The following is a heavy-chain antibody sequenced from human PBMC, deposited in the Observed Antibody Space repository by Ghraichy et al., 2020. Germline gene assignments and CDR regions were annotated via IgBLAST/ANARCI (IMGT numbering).Heavy chain of an antibody. Sequence: SVKVSCKTSGAPFSSPAISWVRQAPVQRLEWMGGIIPIFGTANYAQKFQGRVTITADESTSTAYMELSSLRSEDTAVYYCARAAYDYYYYYMDVWGKWTTVTVSS. V-gene: IGHV1-69*13. J-gene: IGHJ6*03. CDR3: ARAAYDYYYYYMDV. CDR2: IIPIFGTA. D-gene: IGHD4-17*01. CDR1: GAPFSSPA.